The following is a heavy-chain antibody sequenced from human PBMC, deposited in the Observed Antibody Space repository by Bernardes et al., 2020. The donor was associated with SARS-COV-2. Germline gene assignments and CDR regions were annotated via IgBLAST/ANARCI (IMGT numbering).Heavy chain of an antibody. D-gene: IGHD2-21*02. V-gene: IGHV1-69*04. Sequence: SVKVSCKASGGTFSSYAISWVRQAPGQGLEWMGRIIPILGIANYAQKFQGRVTITADKSTSTAYMELSSLRSEDTAVYYCARFLYCGGDCYSLDYWGQGTLVTVSS. CDR2: IIPILGIA. CDR3: ARFLYCGGDCYSLDY. CDR1: GGTFSSYA. J-gene: IGHJ4*02.